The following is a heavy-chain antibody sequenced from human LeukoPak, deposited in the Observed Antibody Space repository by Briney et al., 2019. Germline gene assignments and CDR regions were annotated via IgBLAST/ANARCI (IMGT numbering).Heavy chain of an antibody. CDR1: GFTFSSYA. J-gene: IGHJ5*02. CDR3: AKDYRNAIAAPGRQYNWFDR. D-gene: IGHD6-13*01. Sequence: PGGSLRLSCAASGFTFSSYAMSWVRQAPRKGLEWVTAISGSGGSTYYADSVKGRFTISRDDSKSTLYLQMNSLRAEDTAVYYCAKDYRNAIAAPGRQYNWFDRWGQGTRVTVSS. CDR2: ISGSGGST. V-gene: IGHV3-23*01.